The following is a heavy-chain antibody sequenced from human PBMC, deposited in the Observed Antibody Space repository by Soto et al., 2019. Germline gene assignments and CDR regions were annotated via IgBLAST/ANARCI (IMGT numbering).Heavy chain of an antibody. CDR1: GFSLSTSGVG. Sequence: SGPTLVNPTQTLTLTCTFSGFSLSTSGVGVGWIRQPPGKALEWLALIYWNDDKRYSPSLKSRLTITKDTSKNQVVLTMTNMDPVDTATYYCAHSLASSGIQLWSYFDYWGQGTLVTVSS. CDR2: IYWNDDK. CDR3: AHSLASSGIQLWSYFDY. D-gene: IGHD5-18*01. J-gene: IGHJ4*02. V-gene: IGHV2-5*01.